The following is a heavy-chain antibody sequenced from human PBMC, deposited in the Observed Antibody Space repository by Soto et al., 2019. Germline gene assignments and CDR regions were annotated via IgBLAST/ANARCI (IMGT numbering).Heavy chain of an antibody. CDR2: INSDGSST. J-gene: IGHJ4*02. CDR3: ASESNYYDSSGYYSHFDY. Sequence: LRLSCAASGFTFSSYWMHWVRQAPGKGLVWVSRINSDGSSTSYADSVKGRFTISRDNAKNTLYLQMNSLRAEDTAVYYCASESNYYDSSGYYSHFDYWGQGTLVTVSS. CDR1: GFTFSSYW. V-gene: IGHV3-74*01. D-gene: IGHD3-22*01.